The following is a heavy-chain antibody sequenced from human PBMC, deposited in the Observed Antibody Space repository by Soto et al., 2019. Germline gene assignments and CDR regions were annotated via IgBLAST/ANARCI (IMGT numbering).Heavy chain of an antibody. CDR1: GGSISSYY. CDR3: ARGPGTVLLWFGELFMDNWFDP. D-gene: IGHD3-10*01. V-gene: IGHV4-59*01. CDR2: IYYSGST. Sequence: SETLSLTCTVSGGSISSYYWSWIRQPPGKGLEWIGHIYYSGSTNYNPSLKSRVTISVDTSKNQFSLKLSSVTAAGTAVYYCARGPGTVLLWFGELFMDNWFDPWGQGTLVTVSS. J-gene: IGHJ5*02.